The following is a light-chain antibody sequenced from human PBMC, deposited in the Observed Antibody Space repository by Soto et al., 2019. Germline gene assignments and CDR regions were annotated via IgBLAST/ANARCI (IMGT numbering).Light chain of an antibody. V-gene: IGKV1-12*01. Sequence: DIQMTRSPSSLSASVLNRVATTVQASQDIATYLNWYQQKPGKAPNLLIYAASSLPSGVPSRFSGSGSGTDFTLTISSLQPQDFATYYCQQANSFPLTFGGGTKVDIK. CDR2: AAS. J-gene: IGKJ4*01. CDR1: QDIATY. CDR3: QQANSFPLT.